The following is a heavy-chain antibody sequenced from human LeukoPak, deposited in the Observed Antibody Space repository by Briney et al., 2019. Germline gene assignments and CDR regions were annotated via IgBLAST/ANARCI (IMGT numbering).Heavy chain of an antibody. CDR2: ISGSGGST. Sequence: GGSLRLSCAASGFTFSSYAMSGGRQATGRGLEWVSAISGSGGSTYYADSVEARFTISRDNSKNTLYLQMNSLRAEDTAVYYCAKYYDFWSGELSDAFDIWGQGTMVTVSS. D-gene: IGHD3-3*01. J-gene: IGHJ3*02. V-gene: IGHV3-23*01. CDR1: GFTFSSYA. CDR3: AKYYDFWSGELSDAFDI.